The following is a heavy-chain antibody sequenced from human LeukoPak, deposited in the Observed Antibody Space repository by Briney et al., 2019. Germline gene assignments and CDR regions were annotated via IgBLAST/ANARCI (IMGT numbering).Heavy chain of an antibody. CDR3: AKDFSSGYYYFDY. D-gene: IGHD3-22*01. CDR1: GFTFDDYA. CDR2: INWNSGSK. Sequence: GRSLRLSCAASGFTFDDYAIHWVRQAPGKGLEWVSGINWNSGSKHYADSVKGRFTISRDNAKNSLYLQMNSPRAEDTALYYCAKDFSSGYYYFDYWGQGTLVTVSS. V-gene: IGHV3-9*01. J-gene: IGHJ4*02.